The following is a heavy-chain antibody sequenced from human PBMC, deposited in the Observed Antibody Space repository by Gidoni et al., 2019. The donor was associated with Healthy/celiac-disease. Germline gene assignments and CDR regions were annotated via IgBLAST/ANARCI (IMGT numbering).Heavy chain of an antibody. Sequence: EVQLVQSGAEVKKPGESLKISCKGSGYSFTSYWIGWVRQMPGKGLEWVGIIYPGDSDTRYSPSFQGQVTISADKSISTAYLQWSSLKASDTAMYYCARHEVYGSSWYAEYFQHWGQGTLVTVSS. CDR3: ARHEVYGSSWYAEYFQH. CDR1: GYSFTSYW. J-gene: IGHJ1*01. V-gene: IGHV5-51*01. CDR2: IYPGDSDT. D-gene: IGHD6-13*01.